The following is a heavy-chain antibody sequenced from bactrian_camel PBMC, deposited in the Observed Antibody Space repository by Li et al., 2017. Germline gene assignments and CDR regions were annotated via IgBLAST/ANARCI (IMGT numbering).Heavy chain of an antibody. V-gene: IGHV3S1*01. CDR3: AADSVGRCRARGWVERPSVAAYDY. CDR1: GFTFSSYW. D-gene: IGHD5*01. CDR2: ISSGGGNT. Sequence: HVQLVESGGGLVQPGGSLRLSCAASGFTFSSYWMYWVRQAPGKGLEGVSSISSGGGNTYYADSVKGRFTISKDDLKDTLYLQMNSLKPEDTAMYYCAADSVGRCRARGWVERPSVAAYDYWGQGTQVTVS. J-gene: IGHJ4*01.